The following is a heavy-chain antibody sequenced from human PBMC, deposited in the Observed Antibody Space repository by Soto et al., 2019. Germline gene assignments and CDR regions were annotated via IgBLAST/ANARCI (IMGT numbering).Heavy chain of an antibody. Sequence: QVQLQESGPGLVKPSQTLSLTCTVSGGSISSGDYYWSWIRQPPGKGLEWIGYIYYSGSTYYNPHLKSRVTISVDTSKNQFALKLSSVTAADTAVYYCARGFGVVIMSERGWFDPWGQGTLVTVSS. CDR1: GGSISSGDYY. CDR3: ARGFGVVIMSERGWFDP. D-gene: IGHD3-3*01. V-gene: IGHV4-30-4*01. J-gene: IGHJ5*02. CDR2: IYYSGST.